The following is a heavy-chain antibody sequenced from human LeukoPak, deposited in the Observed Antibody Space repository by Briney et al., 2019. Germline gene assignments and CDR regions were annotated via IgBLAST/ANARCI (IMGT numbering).Heavy chain of an antibody. V-gene: IGHV3-30-3*01. CDR1: GFTFSSYA. CDR3: ARPHYDFWSGSRTEYFQH. Sequence: PGGSLRLSCAASGFTFSSYAMHWVRQAPGKGLEWVAVISYDGSNKYYADSVKGRFTISRDNSKNTLYLQMNSLRAEDTAVYYCARPHYDFWSGSRTEYFQHWGQGTLVTVSS. J-gene: IGHJ1*01. CDR2: ISYDGSNK. D-gene: IGHD3-3*01.